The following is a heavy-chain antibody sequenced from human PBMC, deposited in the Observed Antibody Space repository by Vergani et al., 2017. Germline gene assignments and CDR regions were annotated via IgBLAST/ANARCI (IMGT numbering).Heavy chain of an antibody. Sequence: EVQLVESGGVVVQPGGSLRLSCAASGFTFDDYAMHWVRQAPGKGLEWVSLISWDGGSTYYADSVKGRFTISRDNSKNSLYLQMNSLRAEDTAVYYCARGSSGWACDIWGQGTMVTVSS. J-gene: IGHJ3*02. D-gene: IGHD6-19*01. CDR2: ISWDGGST. V-gene: IGHV3-43D*04. CDR3: ARGSSGWACDI. CDR1: GFTFDDYA.